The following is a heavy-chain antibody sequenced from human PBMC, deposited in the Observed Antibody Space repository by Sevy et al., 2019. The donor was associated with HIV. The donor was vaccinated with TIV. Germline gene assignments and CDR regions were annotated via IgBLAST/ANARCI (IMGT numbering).Heavy chain of an antibody. V-gene: IGHV3-7*01. CDR3: ARQVGDM. CDR1: GFTFSDYW. D-gene: IGHD1-26*01. Sequence: GGSLRLSCAASGFTFSDYWMSWVRQAPGKGLEWVANIKQDGSQKYFVDSVKGRFIISRDNAKNSLYLQMDNLRAEDTAVYYCARQVGDMWGQGTMVTVSS. CDR2: IKQDGSQK. J-gene: IGHJ3*01.